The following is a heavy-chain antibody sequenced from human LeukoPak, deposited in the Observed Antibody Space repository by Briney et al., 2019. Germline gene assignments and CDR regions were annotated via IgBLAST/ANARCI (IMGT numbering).Heavy chain of an antibody. V-gene: IGHV3-21*01. J-gene: IGHJ6*03. CDR3: ARDTVKSSWYEVGAYYYYMDV. D-gene: IGHD6-13*01. Sequence: PGGSLRLSCAASGFTFSSYSMTWVRRAPGKGLEGFSSISSSSSYIYYADSVKGRFTISRDNAKNSLYLQMNSLRAEDTAVYYCARDTVKSSWYEVGAYYYYMDVWGKGITVTVSS. CDR2: ISSSSSYI. CDR1: GFTFSSYS.